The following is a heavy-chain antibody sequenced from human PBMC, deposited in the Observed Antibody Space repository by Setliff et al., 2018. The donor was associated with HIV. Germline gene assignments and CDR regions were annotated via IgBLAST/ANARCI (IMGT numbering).Heavy chain of an antibody. J-gene: IGHJ4*02. D-gene: IGHD1-26*01. V-gene: IGHV4-59*01. CDR2: IHFTGGS. CDR3: ARGQDGHSVLFDY. Sequence: SETLSLTCTVSGASIWNYYWSWIRQAPGKGLEWIGFIHFTGGSNYNPSLKSRVTISIDTSKHQFSLNLNSVTAADTAMYFCARGQDGHSVLFDYWGQGMLVTVSS. CDR1: GASIWNYY.